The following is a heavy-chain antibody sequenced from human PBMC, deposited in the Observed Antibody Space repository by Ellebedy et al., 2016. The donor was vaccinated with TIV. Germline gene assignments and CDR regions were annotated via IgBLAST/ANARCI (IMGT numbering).Heavy chain of an antibody. J-gene: IGHJ6*02. CDR1: GYNFNAFY. Sequence: ASVKVSCKTSGYNFNAFYIHWVRQAPGQGLEWMGWINSDSGGTNFPQKFQGRVTMTRDTSVNTAYMELSRLQSDDTAVYYCARVLRATSGMDVWGQGTTVTVS. CDR2: INSDSGGT. CDR3: ARVLRATSGMDV. V-gene: IGHV1-2*02. D-gene: IGHD4/OR15-4a*01.